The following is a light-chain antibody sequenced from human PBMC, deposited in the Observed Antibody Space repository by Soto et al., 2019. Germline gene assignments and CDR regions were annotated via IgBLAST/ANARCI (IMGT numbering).Light chain of an antibody. CDR3: QQYNSYSKT. CDR2: DAS. J-gene: IGKJ1*01. CDR1: QSISSW. Sequence: GDRVTITCRASQSISSWLAWYQQKPGKAPKLLIYDASSLESGVPSRFSGSGSGTEFTLTISSLQPDDFATYYCQQYNSYSKTFRQGTKVDIK. V-gene: IGKV1-5*01.